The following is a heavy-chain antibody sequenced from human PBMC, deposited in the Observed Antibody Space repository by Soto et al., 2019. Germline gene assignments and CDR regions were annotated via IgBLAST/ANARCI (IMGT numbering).Heavy chain of an antibody. J-gene: IGHJ4*02. D-gene: IGHD6-13*01. CDR3: AKITPHSSSYYFDY. V-gene: IGHV4-61*01. Sequence: QVQLQESGPGLVKPSETLSLTCTVSGGSVSDGNYYWSWIRQPPGKGLEWIGYIYYSRRTNYNPSLKSRVTISIDTSKNEFSLKLTSVTAADTAVYYCAKITPHSSSYYFDYWGQGTLVTVSS. CDR1: GGSVSDGNYY. CDR2: IYYSRRT.